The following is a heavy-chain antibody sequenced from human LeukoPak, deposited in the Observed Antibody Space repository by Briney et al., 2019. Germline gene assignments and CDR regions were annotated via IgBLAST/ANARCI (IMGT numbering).Heavy chain of an antibody. CDR3: ARVEMATITLSY. Sequence: SETLSLTCTVSGGSISSYYWSWIRQPPGKGLEWIGYNYYSGSTNYNPSLKSRVTISVDTSKNQFSLKLSSVTAADTAVYYCARVEMATITLSYWGQGTLVTVSS. CDR2: NYYSGST. V-gene: IGHV4-59*01. D-gene: IGHD5-24*01. CDR1: GGSISSYY. J-gene: IGHJ4*02.